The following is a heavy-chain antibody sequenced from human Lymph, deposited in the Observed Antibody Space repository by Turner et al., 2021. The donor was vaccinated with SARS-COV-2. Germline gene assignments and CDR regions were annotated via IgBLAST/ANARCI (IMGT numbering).Heavy chain of an antibody. CDR1: GGTFSSYA. J-gene: IGHJ6*02. V-gene: IGHV1-69*10. D-gene: IGHD6-13*01. CDR3: AGIAAPGRGGGVFYYYYGMDV. CDR2: IIPILGIA. Sequence: QVQLVQSGAEVKKPGSSVKVSCKASGGTFSSYAISWVRQAPGQGLEWMGGIIPILGIANYAQRFQGRVTITADKSTSTAYLGLGSLGSEETAVYYGAGIAAPGRGGGVFYYYYGMDVWGQGTTVTVSS.